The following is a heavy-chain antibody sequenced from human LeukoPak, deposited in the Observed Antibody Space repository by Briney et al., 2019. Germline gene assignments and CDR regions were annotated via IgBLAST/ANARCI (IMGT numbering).Heavy chain of an antibody. D-gene: IGHD3-22*01. CDR3: AKHGSSSGSLILNYFDY. Sequence: PGGSLRLSCAASEFTFSSYGMHWVRQAPGKGLEWVAFIRYDGSNKYYADSVKGRFTISRDNSKNTLYLQMNSLRAEDTAVYYCAKHGSSSGSLILNYFDYWGQGTLVTVSS. J-gene: IGHJ4*02. CDR1: EFTFSSYG. V-gene: IGHV3-30*02. CDR2: IRYDGSNK.